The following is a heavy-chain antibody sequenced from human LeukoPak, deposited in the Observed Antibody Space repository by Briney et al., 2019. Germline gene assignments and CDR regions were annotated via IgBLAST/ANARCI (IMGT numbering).Heavy chain of an antibody. J-gene: IGHJ5*02. Sequence: PSETLSLTCDVNGGSFSAYYWSWIRQPPGKGLEWIGEINHSGSTNYNPSLKSRVTISVDTSKNQFSLKLSSVTAADTAVYYCARGGRITIFGASRGYNWFDPWGQGTLVTVSS. D-gene: IGHD3-3*01. CDR1: GGSFSAYY. CDR2: INHSGST. CDR3: ARGGRITIFGASRGYNWFDP. V-gene: IGHV4-34*01.